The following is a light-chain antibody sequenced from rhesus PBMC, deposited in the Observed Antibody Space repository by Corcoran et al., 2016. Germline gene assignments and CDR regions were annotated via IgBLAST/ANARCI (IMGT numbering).Light chain of an antibody. V-gene: IGKV3-24*04. Sequence: EIVMTQSPATLAWSPGERATLSCRASQSVSSYLAWHQQKPGQAPRLLIYGASSRATGIPDRFRGSGSGAEFTLTFSSLERAAFGVYFCLQSTNWPRTFGPGTKVEIK. CDR3: LQSTNWPRT. CDR1: QSVSSY. J-gene: IGKJ1*01. CDR2: GAS.